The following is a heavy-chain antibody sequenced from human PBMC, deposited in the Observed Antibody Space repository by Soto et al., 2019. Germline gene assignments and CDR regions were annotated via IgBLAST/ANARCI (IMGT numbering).Heavy chain of an antibody. CDR1: GYTFTSYA. V-gene: IGHV1-3*01. CDR3: AREIYDFWSGSYYYYYMDV. Sequence: ASVKVSCKASGYTFTSYAMHWVRQAPGQRLEWMGWINAGNGNTKYSQKFQGRVTITRDTSASTAYMELSSLRSEDTAVYYCAREIYDFWSGSYYYYYMDVRGKGTTVTVSS. J-gene: IGHJ6*03. D-gene: IGHD3-3*01. CDR2: INAGNGNT.